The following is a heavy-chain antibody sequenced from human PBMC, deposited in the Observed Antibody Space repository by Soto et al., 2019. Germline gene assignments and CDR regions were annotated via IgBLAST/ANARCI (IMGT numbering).Heavy chain of an antibody. CDR2: VSGSGDST. J-gene: IGHJ6*02. V-gene: IGHV3-23*01. Sequence: GGSLRLSCAAPGFTFRNYGMSWVRQAPGKGLEWVSAVSGSGDSTYYADSVKGRFTISRDNSKNTLYLQMNSLRAGDTAVYYCAPRTGTTSDGLGVWGQGTTVTVSS. CDR1: GFTFRNYG. D-gene: IGHD1-1*01. CDR3: APRTGTTSDGLGV.